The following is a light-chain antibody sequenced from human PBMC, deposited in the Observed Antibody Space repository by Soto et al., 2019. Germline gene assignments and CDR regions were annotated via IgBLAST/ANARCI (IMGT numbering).Light chain of an antibody. CDR1: QSVSNN. CDR2: GAS. Sequence: EIVMTQSPATLSVSPGERATLSCRASQSVSNNLAWYQQKPVQAXXXLXYGASTRSTGIPARFSGSGSGTEFTLTISSLQSADFAVYFCQQYNNWARTFGQETKVDIK. CDR3: QQYNNWART. J-gene: IGKJ1*01. V-gene: IGKV3-15*01.